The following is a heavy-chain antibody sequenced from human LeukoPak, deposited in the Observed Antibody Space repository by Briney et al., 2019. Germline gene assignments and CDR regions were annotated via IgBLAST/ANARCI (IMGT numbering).Heavy chain of an antibody. Sequence: SETLSLTCTVSSASISSYYWSWIRQPPGKGLEWIGYIYYSGSTNYNPSLKSRVTISVDTSKNQFSLRLSSVTAADTAVYYCARHRYYYDSSGYYYQPWGQGTLVTVSS. CDR1: SASISSYY. J-gene: IGHJ5*02. V-gene: IGHV4-59*01. D-gene: IGHD3-22*01. CDR3: ARHRYYYDSSGYYYQP. CDR2: IYYSGST.